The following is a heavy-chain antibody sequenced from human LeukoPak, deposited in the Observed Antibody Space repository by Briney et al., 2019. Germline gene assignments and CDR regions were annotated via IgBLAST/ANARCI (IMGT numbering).Heavy chain of an antibody. CDR3: AKDRSGGTTTTVMVA. J-gene: IGHJ5*02. CDR1: GFIFSSNG. Sequence: GGSLRLSCVASGFIFSSNGMSWVRQAPGQGLEWVSAISGSGGRTYYADSVKGRFTISRDNSNSTLYLQMNSLRAEDTAVYYCAKDRSGGTTTTVMVAWGQGTLVTVSS. D-gene: IGHD4-17*01. CDR2: ISGSGGRT. V-gene: IGHV3-23*01.